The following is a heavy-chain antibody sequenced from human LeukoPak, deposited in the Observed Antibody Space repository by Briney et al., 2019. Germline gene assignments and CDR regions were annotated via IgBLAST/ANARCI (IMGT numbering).Heavy chain of an antibody. CDR1: GFTFSSYA. J-gene: IGHJ4*02. V-gene: IGHV3-23*01. CDR2: ISGSGGST. D-gene: IGHD5-18*01. Sequence: PGGSLRLSCVASGFTFSSYAMSWVRQAPGKGLEWVSTISGSGGSTYYADSVKGRFTISRDNSKNTLYLQMNSLRDEDTAVYYCAKENTAMLGSPGYYWGQGTLVTVSS. CDR3: AKENTAMLGSPGYY.